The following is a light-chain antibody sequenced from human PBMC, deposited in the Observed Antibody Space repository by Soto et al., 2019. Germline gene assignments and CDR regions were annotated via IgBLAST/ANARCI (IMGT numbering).Light chain of an antibody. CDR1: SSDVGGYSY. CDR2: EVS. J-gene: IGLJ3*02. CDR3: TSYTSTITLV. V-gene: IGLV2-14*01. Sequence: QSVLTQPASVSGSPGQSITISCTGTSSDVGGYSYVSWYQQRPGQAPKLMIYEVSNRPSGVSNRFSGSKSGNTASLTISGLQAEDEADYYCTSYTSTITLVFGGGTKVTVL.